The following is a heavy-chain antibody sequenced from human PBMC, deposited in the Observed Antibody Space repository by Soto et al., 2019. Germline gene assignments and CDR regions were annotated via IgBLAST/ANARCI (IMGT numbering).Heavy chain of an antibody. CDR3: ARGPLVALNYFES. J-gene: IGHJ4*02. V-gene: IGHV1-69*02. CDR1: GGTFRNYP. Sequence: QVQLVQSGTEVKKPGSSVKVYCKASGGTFRNYPINWVRQAPGQGLEWMGSIFPLTDIPDYAQNFQARLTISADKSTSTAYMELSSLTSDDTAMYFCARGPLVALNYFESWGQGTLVTVSS. CDR2: IFPLTDIP.